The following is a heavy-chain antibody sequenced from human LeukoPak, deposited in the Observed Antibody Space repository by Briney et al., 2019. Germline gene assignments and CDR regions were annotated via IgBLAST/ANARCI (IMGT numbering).Heavy chain of an antibody. CDR2: ISYDGSNK. J-gene: IGHJ6*02. CDR3: AKDEGSSYSNYYYYYGMDV. V-gene: IGHV3-30*18. CDR1: GFTFSSYG. D-gene: IGHD2-15*01. Sequence: GRSLRLSCAASGFTFSSYGMHWVRQAPGKGLEWVAVISYDGSNKYYADSVKGRFTISRDNSKNTLYLQMNSLRAEDTAVYYCAKDEGSSYSNYYYYYGMDVWGQGTTVTVSS.